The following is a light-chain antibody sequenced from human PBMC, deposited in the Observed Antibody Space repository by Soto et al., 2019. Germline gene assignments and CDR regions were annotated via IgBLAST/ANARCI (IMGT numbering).Light chain of an antibody. V-gene: IGKV3D-15*01. J-gene: IGKJ2*03. CDR2: GAY. CDR3: PQYNQWPPGTYS. CDR1: QSVTNN. Sequence: EIVVTQSPATLSVSPGERGTLSCKTSQSVTNNLAWYHQKPGQAPRLLIYGAYTMAAGIPARFSGSGSGTEFNFSISSLQSEDFGVYHCPQYNQWPPGTYSFGQGTKLEIK.